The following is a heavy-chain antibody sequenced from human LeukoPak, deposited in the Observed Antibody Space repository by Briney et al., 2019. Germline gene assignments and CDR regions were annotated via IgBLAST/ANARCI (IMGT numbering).Heavy chain of an antibody. V-gene: IGHV3-74*01. CDR1: GFTFSSYW. Sequence: GGSLRLSCAASGFTFSSYWMHWVRQAPGKGLVWVSRINSDGSSTSNADSVKGRFTISRDNAKNTLYLQMNSLRAEDTAVYYCARGDWNDMGADYWGQGTLVTVSS. CDR2: INSDGSST. D-gene: IGHD1-1*01. CDR3: ARGDWNDMGADY. J-gene: IGHJ4*02.